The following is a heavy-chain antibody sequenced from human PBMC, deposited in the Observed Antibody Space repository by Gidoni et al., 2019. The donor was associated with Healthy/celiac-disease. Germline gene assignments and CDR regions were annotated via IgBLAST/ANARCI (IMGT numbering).Heavy chain of an antibody. J-gene: IGHJ6*02. V-gene: IGHV3-30*18. CDR3: AKVEGRPTTVYYYYYGMDV. CDR2: ISYDGSNK. CDR1: GFTFSSYG. D-gene: IGHD1-1*01. Sequence: QVQLVESGGGVVQPGRSLRLSCAASGFTFSSYGMHWVRQAPGKGLEWVAVISYDGSNKYYADSVKGRFTISRDNSKNTLYLQMNSLRAEDTAVYYCAKVEGRPTTVYYYYYGMDVWGQGTTVTVSS.